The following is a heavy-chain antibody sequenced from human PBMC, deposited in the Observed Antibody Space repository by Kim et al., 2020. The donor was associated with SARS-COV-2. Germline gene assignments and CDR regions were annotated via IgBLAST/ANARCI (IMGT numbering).Heavy chain of an antibody. Sequence: GGSLRLSCVASGFSFKDVAMTWVRQAPGKGLEWVSAISHSGSNTYYSDAVKGRFTISRDNSGNTLFLQMDRLRVDDTAVYYCAKVRVDDFWSGFRNYFD. V-gene: IGHV3-23*01. CDR3: AKVRVDDFWSGFRNYFD. J-gene: IGHJ4*01. CDR1: GFSFKDVA. D-gene: IGHD3-3*01. CDR2: ISHSGSNT.